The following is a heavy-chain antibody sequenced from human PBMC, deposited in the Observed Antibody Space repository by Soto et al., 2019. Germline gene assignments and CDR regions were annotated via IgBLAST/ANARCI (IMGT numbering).Heavy chain of an antibody. J-gene: IGHJ4*02. Sequence: PGGSLRLSCAASGFTFSSYAMSWVRQAPGKGLEWVSAISGSGGSTYYADSVKGRFTISRDNSKNTLYLQMNSLRAEDTAVYYCAKVITYCGGDCYSDLFYFDYWGQGSLVTVSS. D-gene: IGHD2-21*02. CDR2: ISGSGGST. CDR3: AKVITYCGGDCYSDLFYFDY. CDR1: GFTFSSYA. V-gene: IGHV3-23*01.